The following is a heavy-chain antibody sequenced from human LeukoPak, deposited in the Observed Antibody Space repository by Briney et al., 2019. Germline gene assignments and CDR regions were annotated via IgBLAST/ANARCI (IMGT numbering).Heavy chain of an antibody. D-gene: IGHD2-2*01. CDR3: ARDKSGVYCSSTSCGAFDI. CDR2: IYYSGST. J-gene: IGHJ3*02. V-gene: IGHV4-30-4*01. Sequence: SETLSLTCTVSGGSISSGDYYWSWIRQPPGKGLEWIGYIYYSGSTYYNPSLKSRVTISVATSKNQFSLKLSSVTAADTAVYYCARDKSGVYCSSTSCGAFDIWGQGTMVTVSS. CDR1: GGSISSGDYY.